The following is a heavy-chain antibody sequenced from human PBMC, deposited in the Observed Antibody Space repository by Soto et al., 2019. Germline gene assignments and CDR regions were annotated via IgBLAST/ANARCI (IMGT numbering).Heavy chain of an antibody. CDR3: ARVSGDFWSGYYTPSPDY. CDR1: GXTFASYY. Sequence: GASVKVSCKASGXTFASYYMHWGRQAPGQGLEWMGIINASSGSTNYAQKFQGRVTMTTDTSTSTAYMELRSLRSDDTAVYYCARVSGDFWSGYYTPSPDYWGQGTLVTVSS. V-gene: IGHV1-46*01. J-gene: IGHJ4*02. CDR2: INASSGST. D-gene: IGHD3-3*01.